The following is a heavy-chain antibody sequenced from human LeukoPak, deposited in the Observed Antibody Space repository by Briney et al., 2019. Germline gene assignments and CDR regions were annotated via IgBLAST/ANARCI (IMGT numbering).Heavy chain of an antibody. V-gene: IGHV3-74*01. CDR2: INSGGTVT. CDR3: ARGTQKPTGPGPLMVRGGPGEYFQH. D-gene: IGHD3-10*01. CDR1: GFTFSDFW. J-gene: IGHJ1*01. Sequence: GGSLRLSCAASGFTFSDFWMHWVRQAPGKGLVWVSRINSGGTVTNYADSVKGRFTISRDNSKNTLYLQMNSLRAEDTAVYYCARGTQKPTGPGPLMVRGGPGEYFQHWGQGTLVTVSS.